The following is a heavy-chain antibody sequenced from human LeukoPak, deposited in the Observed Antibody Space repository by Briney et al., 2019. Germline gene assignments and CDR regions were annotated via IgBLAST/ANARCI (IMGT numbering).Heavy chain of an antibody. Sequence: GGSLRLSCAASGFTFSSYAMHWVRQAPGKGLEWVAVISYDGSNKYYADSVKGRFTISRDNAKNSLYLQMNSLRAEDTAVYYCARARGSWATYDAFDIWGQGTMVTVSS. CDR2: ISYDGSNK. CDR3: ARARGSWATYDAFDI. J-gene: IGHJ3*02. CDR1: GFTFSSYA. D-gene: IGHD6-13*01. V-gene: IGHV3-30*04.